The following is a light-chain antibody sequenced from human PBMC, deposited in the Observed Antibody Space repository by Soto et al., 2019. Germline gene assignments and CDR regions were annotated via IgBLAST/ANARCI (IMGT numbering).Light chain of an antibody. Sequence: QSALTQPASVSGSPGQSLTISCTGTSSDVGGYNYVSWYQQHPGKAPKLMIYEVSYRPSGISNRFSGSKSGNTASLTISGLQAEDEADYYCSSYTSSSSLYVFGTGTKVTVL. CDR3: SSYTSSSSLYV. CDR1: SSDVGGYNY. J-gene: IGLJ1*01. V-gene: IGLV2-14*01. CDR2: EVS.